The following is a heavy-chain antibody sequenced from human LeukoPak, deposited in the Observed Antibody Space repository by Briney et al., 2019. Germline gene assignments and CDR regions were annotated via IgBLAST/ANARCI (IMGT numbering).Heavy chain of an antibody. CDR1: GYSFTSYW. V-gene: IGHV5-51*01. CDR3: ARRYSGYDSGGYYFDY. Sequence: GESLKISCKGSGYSFTSYWIGWGRQMPGKGLEWMGIIYPGDSDTRYSPSFQGQVTISADKSISTAYLQWSSLKASDTAMYYCARRYSGYDSGGYYFDYWGQGTLVTVSS. J-gene: IGHJ4*02. CDR2: IYPGDSDT. D-gene: IGHD5-12*01.